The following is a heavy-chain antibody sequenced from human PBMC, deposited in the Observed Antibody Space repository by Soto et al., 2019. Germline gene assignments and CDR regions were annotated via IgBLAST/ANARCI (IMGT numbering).Heavy chain of an antibody. CDR3: ATSYGSGYRAFDY. V-gene: IGHV1-69*02. D-gene: IGHD3-10*01. CDR2: VNPILSMS. CDR1: GDTFSFYT. J-gene: IGHJ4*02. Sequence: QVQLVQSGAEVKKPGSSVKVSCKASGDTFSFYTINWVRQAPGLGLEWMGRVNPILSMSNYAQKFQGRVTMKADKSTSTVYMGRSSLRSEDTAFYYCATSYGSGYRAFDYWGQGALVTVSS.